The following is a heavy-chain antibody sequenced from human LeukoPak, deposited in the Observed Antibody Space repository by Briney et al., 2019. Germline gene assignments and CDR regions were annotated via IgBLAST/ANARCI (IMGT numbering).Heavy chain of an antibody. CDR3: AKELLVPSPLRSRFGH. CDR1: GYTFTSYD. V-gene: IGHV1-8*01. D-gene: IGHD6-13*01. CDR2: MNPNSGNT. Sequence: ASVKVSCKASGYTFTSYDINWVRQATGQGLEWMGWMNPNSGNTGYAQKFQGRVTMTRNTSISTAYMELSSLRSEDTAVYYCAKELLVPSPLRSRFGHWGQGILVTVSS. J-gene: IGHJ4*02.